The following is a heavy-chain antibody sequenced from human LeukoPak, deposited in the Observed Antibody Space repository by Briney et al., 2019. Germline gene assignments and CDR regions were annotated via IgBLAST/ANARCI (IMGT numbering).Heavy chain of an antibody. D-gene: IGHD3-9*01. CDR2: IRPSDDTT. CDR3: ARDRDDILTGYGFDP. Sequence: GGSLRLSCEVFGFTFSTSAMSWVRQAPGKGLEWVSGIRPSDDTTYYVDSVKGRFTVSRDNSKNTLYLQMNSLRAEDTAVYYCARDRDDILTGYGFDPWGQGTLVTVSS. CDR1: GFTFSTSA. J-gene: IGHJ5*02. V-gene: IGHV3-23*01.